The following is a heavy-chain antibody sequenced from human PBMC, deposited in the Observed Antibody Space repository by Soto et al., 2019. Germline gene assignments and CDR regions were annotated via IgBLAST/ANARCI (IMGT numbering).Heavy chain of an antibody. V-gene: IGHV3-30-3*01. J-gene: IGHJ4*02. CDR2: ISYDGSNK. CDR1: GFTFSSYA. Sequence: QVQLVESGGGVVQPRRSLRLSCAASGFTFSSYAMHWVRQAPGKGLEWVAVISYDGSNKYYADSVKGRFTISRDNSKNTLYLQMNSLRAEDTAVYYCARVAGKWELLLGVDYWGQGTLVTVSS. D-gene: IGHD1-26*01. CDR3: ARVAGKWELLLGVDY.